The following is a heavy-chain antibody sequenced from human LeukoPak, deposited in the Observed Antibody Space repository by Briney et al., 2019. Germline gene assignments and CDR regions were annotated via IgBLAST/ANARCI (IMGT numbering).Heavy chain of an antibody. J-gene: IGHJ6*02. V-gene: IGHV3-7*03. D-gene: IGHD3-16*01. CDR1: GFTFSSYW. CDR3: ARGGGLDV. Sequence: GGSLRLSCAASGFTFSSYWMSCVRQAPGKGLEWVANIKRDGSEKYYVDSVKGRFTISRDNAKNSLYLQMDSLRAEDTAVYFCARGGGLDVWGQGATVTVSS. CDR2: IKRDGSEK.